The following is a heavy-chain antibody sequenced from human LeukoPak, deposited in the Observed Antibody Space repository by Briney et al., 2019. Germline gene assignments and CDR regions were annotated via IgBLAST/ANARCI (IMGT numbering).Heavy chain of an antibody. CDR3: ARREATSLGTFDY. CDR1: GYTFTGYY. CDR2: INPNRGGT. D-gene: IGHD3-16*01. Sequence: GASVKVSCKASGYTFTGYYMHWVRQAPGQGLEWMGWINPNRGGTNYAQKFQGRITMTRDTFISTAYMELSRLRSDDTAVYYCARREATSLGTFDYWGQGTLVTVSS. V-gene: IGHV1-2*02. J-gene: IGHJ4*02.